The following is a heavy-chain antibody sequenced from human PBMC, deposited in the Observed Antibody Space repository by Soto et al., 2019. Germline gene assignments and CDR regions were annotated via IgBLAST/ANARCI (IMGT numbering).Heavy chain of an antibody. Sequence: QVQLVESGGGVVQPGRSLRLSCAASGFTFSSYGMHWVRQAPGKGLEWVAVIWYDGSNKYYADSVKGRFTISRDNSKNTLYLQMNSLRAEDTAVYYCARGEQWLAPPDAFDIWGKGTMVTVSS. J-gene: IGHJ3*02. V-gene: IGHV3-33*01. D-gene: IGHD6-19*01. CDR2: IWYDGSNK. CDR1: GFTFSSYG. CDR3: ARGEQWLAPPDAFDI.